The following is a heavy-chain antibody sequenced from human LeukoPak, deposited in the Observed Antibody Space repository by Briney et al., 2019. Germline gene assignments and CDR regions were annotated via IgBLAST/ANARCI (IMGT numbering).Heavy chain of an antibody. J-gene: IGHJ6*03. CDR3: ARSASTSYSYMDV. CDR1: GFTSSNYY. CDR2: IKNDETNT. V-gene: IGHV3-74*01. D-gene: IGHD4-11*01. Sequence: PGESLRLSCAASGFTSSNYYIRCVRQAPGGGLVWVSRIKNDETNTDYTDSVKGRFSISRDNAKNTLYLQMNSLRAEDTAVYYCARSASTSYSYMDVWGKGTTVTVSS.